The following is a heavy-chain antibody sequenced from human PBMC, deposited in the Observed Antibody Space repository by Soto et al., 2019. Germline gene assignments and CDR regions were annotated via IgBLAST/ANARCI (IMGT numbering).Heavy chain of an antibody. CDR3: ARQLHKYGSGTALDI. D-gene: IGHD3-10*01. CDR1: GYTFTGYY. Sequence: ASVKVSCKASGYTFTGYYMHWVRQAPEQGLEWMGWINPNSGGTNYAQKFQGRVTMTRDTSISTAYMELSRLRSDDTAVYYCARQLHKYGSGTALDIWGQGTMVTVSS. J-gene: IGHJ3*02. CDR2: INPNSGGT. V-gene: IGHV1-2*02.